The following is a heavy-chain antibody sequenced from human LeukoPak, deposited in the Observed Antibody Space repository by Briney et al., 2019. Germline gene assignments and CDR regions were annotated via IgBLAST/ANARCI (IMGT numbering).Heavy chain of an antibody. J-gene: IGHJ5*02. Sequence: ASVKISCKASGYTFPGYYMNWVRQAPGQGLEWMGWINSDSGFTKYAQKFQGRVTMTRDTSITTVYMDLARLTSDDTAVYYCARNFDMKGFDPWGQGTLVTVSS. V-gene: IGHV1-2*02. CDR2: INSDSGFT. CDR3: ARNFDMKGFDP. D-gene: IGHD3-9*01. CDR1: GYTFPGYY.